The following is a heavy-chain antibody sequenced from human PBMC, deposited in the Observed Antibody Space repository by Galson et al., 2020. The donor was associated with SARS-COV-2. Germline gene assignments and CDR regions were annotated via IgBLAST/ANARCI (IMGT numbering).Heavy chain of an antibody. CDR3: ARDLLTGYFDY. J-gene: IGHJ4*02. CDR2: IYHTGST. CDR1: GSSMRSDYY. Sequence: SETLSLTCAVSGSSMRSDYYWGWIRQPPGKGLEWIGNIYHTGSTYYNPSLSSRVTISVDTSKHQFSLRLTSVTAADTAVYYCARDLLTGYFDYWGQGTLVSVSP. V-gene: IGHV4-38-2*01. D-gene: IGHD2-15*01.